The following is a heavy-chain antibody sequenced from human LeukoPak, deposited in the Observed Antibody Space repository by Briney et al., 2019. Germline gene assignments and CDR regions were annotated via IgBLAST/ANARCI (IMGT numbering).Heavy chain of an antibody. Sequence: GGSLRLSCAASGLTFSTSWMTGVRQAPGKGREVVANIKHDGSERYHVDSVKGRFPISRDNAKHSLYVQMDRLRGEDTAVFFCATGHPPLAPGGQGNLGTVSS. CDR2: IKHDGSER. CDR1: GLTFSTSW. CDR3: ATGHPPLAP. J-gene: IGHJ4*02. V-gene: IGHV3-7*01.